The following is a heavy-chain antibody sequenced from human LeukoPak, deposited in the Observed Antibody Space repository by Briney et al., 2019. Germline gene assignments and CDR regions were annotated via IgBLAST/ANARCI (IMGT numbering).Heavy chain of an antibody. J-gene: IGHJ4*02. CDR2: INAGNGNT. CDR3: AKDMVRGVIGLDY. V-gene: IGHV1-3*01. Sequence: GASVKVSCKASGYTFTSYAMHWVRQAPGQRLEWMGWINAGNGNTKYSQKFQGRVTITRDTSASTAYMELSSLRSEDTAVYYCAKDMVRGVIGLDYWGQGTLVTVSS. CDR1: GYTFTSYA. D-gene: IGHD3-10*01.